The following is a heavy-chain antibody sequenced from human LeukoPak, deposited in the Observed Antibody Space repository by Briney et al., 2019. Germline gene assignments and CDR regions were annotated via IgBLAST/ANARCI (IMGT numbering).Heavy chain of an antibody. CDR2: INHSGST. V-gene: IGHV4-34*01. CDR3: ERVTWYSSGWYIDY. CDR1: GGSISSYY. D-gene: IGHD6-19*01. Sequence: KTSETLSLTCTVSGGSISSYYWSWIRQPPGKGLEWIGEINHSGSTNYNPSLKSRVTISVDTSKNQFSLKLSSVTAADTAVYYCERVTWYSSGWYIDYWGQGTLVTVSS. J-gene: IGHJ4*02.